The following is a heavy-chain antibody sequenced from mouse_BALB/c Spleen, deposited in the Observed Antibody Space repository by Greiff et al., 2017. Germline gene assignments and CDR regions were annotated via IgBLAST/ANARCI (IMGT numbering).Heavy chain of an antibody. CDR3: ARVPYDDGAWFAY. Sequence: EVMLVESGGGLVKPGGSLKLSCAASGFTFSSYAMSWVRQTPEKRLEWVASISSGGSTYYPDSVKGRFTISRDNARNILYLQMSSLRSEDTAMYYCARVPYDDGAWFAYWGQGTLVTVSA. D-gene: IGHD2-14*01. CDR1: GFTFSSYA. V-gene: IGHV5-6-5*01. J-gene: IGHJ3*01. CDR2: ISSGGST.